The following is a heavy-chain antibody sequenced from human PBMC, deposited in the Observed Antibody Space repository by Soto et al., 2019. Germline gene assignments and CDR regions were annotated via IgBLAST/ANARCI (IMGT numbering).Heavy chain of an antibody. CDR2: ISSSSSYI. Sequence: GGSLRLSCAASGFTFSSYSMNWVRQAPGKGLEWVSSISSSSSYIYYADSVKGRFTISRDNAKNSLYLQMNSLRAEDTAVYYCAREPYSGYDPYYFDYWGQGTLVTVSS. J-gene: IGHJ4*02. D-gene: IGHD5-12*01. CDR3: AREPYSGYDPYYFDY. V-gene: IGHV3-21*01. CDR1: GFTFSSYS.